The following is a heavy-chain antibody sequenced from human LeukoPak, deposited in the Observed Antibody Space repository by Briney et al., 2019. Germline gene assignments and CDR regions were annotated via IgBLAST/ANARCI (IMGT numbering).Heavy chain of an antibody. CDR2: IRYDGSNK. CDR3: AKDGTVDTADYYYYGMDV. D-gene: IGHD5-18*01. Sequence: SGGSLRLSCAASGFTFSSYAMHWVRQAPGKGLEWVAFIRYDGSNKYYADSVKGRFTISRDNSKNTLYLQMNSLRAEDTAVYYCAKDGTVDTADYYYYGMDVWGQGITVTVSS. V-gene: IGHV3-30*02. CDR1: GFTFSSYA. J-gene: IGHJ6*02.